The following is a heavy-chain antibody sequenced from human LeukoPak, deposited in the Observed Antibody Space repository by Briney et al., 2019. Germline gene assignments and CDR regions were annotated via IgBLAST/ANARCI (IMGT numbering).Heavy chain of an antibody. CDR3: ARGCARESYCSSTSCYNPSYYYMDV. D-gene: IGHD2-2*01. V-gene: IGHV1-2*02. CDR2: INPNSGGT. Sequence: ASVKVSCKASGYTFTGCYMHWVRQAPGQGLEWMGWINPNSGGTNYAQKFQGRVTMTRDTSISTAYMELSRLRSDDTAVYYCARGCARESYCSSTSCYNPSYYYMDVWGKGTTVTVSS. J-gene: IGHJ6*03. CDR1: GYTFTGCY.